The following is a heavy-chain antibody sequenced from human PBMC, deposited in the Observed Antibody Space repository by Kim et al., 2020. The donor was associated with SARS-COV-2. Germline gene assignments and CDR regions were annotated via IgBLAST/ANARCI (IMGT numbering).Heavy chain of an antibody. V-gene: IGHV1-3*01. CDR3: ARDRCSGWYGNYYYYMDV. CDR1: GYTFTSYT. Sequence: ASVKVSCKASGYTFTSYTMHWVRQAPGQRLEWMGWINAGNGNTKYSQNFQDRVTITRDTSARTAYMELSSLRPEDTAVYYCARDRCSGWYGNYYYYMDVWGKEATVTVSS. J-gene: IGHJ6*03. D-gene: IGHD6-19*01. CDR2: INAGNGNT.